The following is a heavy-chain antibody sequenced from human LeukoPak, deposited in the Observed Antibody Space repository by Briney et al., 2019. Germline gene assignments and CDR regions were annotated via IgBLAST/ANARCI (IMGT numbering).Heavy chain of an antibody. D-gene: IGHD2-15*01. J-gene: IGHJ3*02. Sequence: GGSLRLSCAASGFTLSTYEMTWVRQAPGKGLEWVSFISSSTSHTFYADSVKGRFTIFRDTTKNSLYLQMNNLRGEDTALYYCARDVSSSTPAFDIWGQGTMVAAS. CDR1: GFTLSTYE. CDR3: ARDVSSSTPAFDI. V-gene: IGHV3-48*03. CDR2: ISSSTSHT.